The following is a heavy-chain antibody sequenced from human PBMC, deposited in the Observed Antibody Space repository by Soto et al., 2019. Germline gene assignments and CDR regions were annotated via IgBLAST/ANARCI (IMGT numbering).Heavy chain of an antibody. CDR1: GFNFNTFS. CDR2: ISSSGDSR. CDR3: AKDPPSTWTDNWVDP. V-gene: IGHV3-23*01. D-gene: IGHD5-12*01. Sequence: PGGSLRLSCAASGFNFNTFSISWIRHAPCKGLEWVSHISSSGDSRDYADSVRGRFTISRDNSKNVLFLQMNSLRADDTATYYCAKDPPSTWTDNWVDPWGKGTLVTVSS. J-gene: IGHJ5*02.